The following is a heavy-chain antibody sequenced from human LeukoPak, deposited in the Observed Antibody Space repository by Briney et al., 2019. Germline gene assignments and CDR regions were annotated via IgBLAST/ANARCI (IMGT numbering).Heavy chain of an antibody. CDR2: IWYDGSNK. D-gene: IGHD2-21*02. CDR3: ARDLGGKTAIYYFDY. Sequence: PGGSLRLSRAASGFTFSSYGMHWVRQAPGKGLEWVAVIWYDGSNKYYADSVKGRFTISRDNSKNTLYLQMNSLRAEDTAVYYCARDLGGKTAIYYFDYWGQGTLVTVSS. CDR1: GFTFSSYG. J-gene: IGHJ4*02. V-gene: IGHV3-33*01.